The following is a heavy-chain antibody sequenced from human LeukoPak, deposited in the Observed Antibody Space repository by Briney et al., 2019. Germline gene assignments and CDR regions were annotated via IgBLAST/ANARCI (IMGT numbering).Heavy chain of an antibody. Sequence: GSLRLSCAASGFTFSSYAMHWVRQAPGKGLEWVAVISYDGSNKYYADSVKGRFTISRDNAKNSLYLQMNSLRAEDTAVYYCARDPGVDGYNQLDYWGQGTLVTVSS. CDR3: ARDPGVDGYNQLDY. CDR2: ISYDGSNK. CDR1: GFTFSSYA. V-gene: IGHV3-30-3*01. J-gene: IGHJ4*02. D-gene: IGHD5-24*01.